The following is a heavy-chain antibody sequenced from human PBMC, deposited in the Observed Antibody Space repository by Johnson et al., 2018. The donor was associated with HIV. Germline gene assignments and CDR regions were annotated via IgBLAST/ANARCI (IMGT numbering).Heavy chain of an antibody. D-gene: IGHD3-16*01. V-gene: IGHV3-30*03. J-gene: IGHJ3*01. CDR3: ARANLSPFGGVNDAFDV. CDR2: ISSDGRRS. Sequence: QVQLVESGGGLVQPGGSLRLSCAASGFSFSSTWMTWVRQAPGKGLEWVVAISSDGRRSDYGASVKGRFTISGDNSKNILYLQMNRLRPEDTAVYYCARANLSPFGGVNDAFDVWGQGTMVTVSS. CDR1: GFSFSSTW.